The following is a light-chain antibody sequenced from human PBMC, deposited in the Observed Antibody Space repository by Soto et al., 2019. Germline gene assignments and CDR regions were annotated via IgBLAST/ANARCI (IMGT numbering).Light chain of an antibody. Sequence: EIVLTQSPATLSVPPGESATLSCRASQSVSSNLAWYQQNPGQAPRLLIYAASTRATGLQDRFIVGGSGTEFPLTISSLQYEDLAVYYCQHYHDWPQTFGQGTRVEIK. CDR2: AAS. CDR1: QSVSSN. V-gene: IGKV3-15*01. J-gene: IGKJ1*01. CDR3: QHYHDWPQT.